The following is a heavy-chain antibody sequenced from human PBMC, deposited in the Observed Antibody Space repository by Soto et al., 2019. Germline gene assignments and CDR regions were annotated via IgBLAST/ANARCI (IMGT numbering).Heavy chain of an antibody. CDR1: GYTFTSYG. J-gene: IGHJ4*02. Sequence: ASVKVSCKASGYTFTSYGISWVRQAPGQGLEWMGWISAYNGNTNYAQKFQGRVTMTTDTSTSTAYMELRSLRSDDTAVYYCARGGKYCSTSGYGGFDYWGQGVLVTVSS. CDR3: ARGGKYCSTSGYGGFDY. CDR2: ISAYNGNT. D-gene: IGHD2-15*01. V-gene: IGHV1-18*01.